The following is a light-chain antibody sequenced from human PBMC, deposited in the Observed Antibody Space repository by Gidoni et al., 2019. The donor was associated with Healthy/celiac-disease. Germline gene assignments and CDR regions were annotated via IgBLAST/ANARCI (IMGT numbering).Light chain of an antibody. CDR1: KSVSSY. CDR2: DAS. V-gene: IGKV3-11*01. CDR3: QQRSNWPPLT. J-gene: IGKJ4*01. Sequence: EIVLTQSPATLSLSPGERATLSCRARKSVSSYLAWYQQKPGQAPRLLIYDASNRATGIPARFSGSGSGTDFTLTISSLEPEDFAVYYCQQRSNWPPLTFGGXTKVEIK.